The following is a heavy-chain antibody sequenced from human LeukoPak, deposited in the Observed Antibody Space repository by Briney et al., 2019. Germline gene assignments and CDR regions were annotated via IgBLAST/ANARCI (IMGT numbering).Heavy chain of an antibody. CDR1: GFTFSDYN. CDR2: ITSTSSTM. D-gene: IGHD6-19*01. CDR3: SRVDLSSGADY. V-gene: IGHV3-48*02. Sequence: PGGSLRLSCAASGFTFSDYNMNWVRQAPGKGLEWVSYITSTSSTMYYADSVKGRFTIASDNAKNSLSLQMSSLRDEDTAVYYCSRVDLSSGADYWGQGTLVTVSS. J-gene: IGHJ4*02.